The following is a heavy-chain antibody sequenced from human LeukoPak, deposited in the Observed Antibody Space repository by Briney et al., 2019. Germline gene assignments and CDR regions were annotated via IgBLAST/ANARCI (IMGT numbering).Heavy chain of an antibody. CDR2: IYYSGST. Sequence: SETLSLTCTVSGGSISSSSYYWGWIRQPPGKGLEWIGSIYYSGSTYYNPSLKSRVTLSVDTSKNQFSLKLSSVTAADTAVYYCARASSSGWYNRVGGWYFDLWGRGTLVTVSS. J-gene: IGHJ2*01. D-gene: IGHD6-19*01. CDR1: GGSISSSSYY. V-gene: IGHV4-39*01. CDR3: ARASSSGWYNRVGGWYFDL.